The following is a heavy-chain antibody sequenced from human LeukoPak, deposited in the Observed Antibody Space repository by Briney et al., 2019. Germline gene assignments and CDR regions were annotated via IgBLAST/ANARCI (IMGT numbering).Heavy chain of an antibody. D-gene: IGHD1-1*01. CDR2: ISWNSGNI. V-gene: IGHV3-9*03. CDR1: GFTFSSYS. J-gene: IGHJ5*02. CDR3: AKGTTGTTGGWFDP. Sequence: GGSLRLSCAASGFTFSSYSMNWVRQAPGKGLEWVSGISWNSGNIGYADSVKGRFTISRDNAKNSLYLQMNSLRAEDMALYYCAKGTTGTTGGWFDPWGQGTLVTVSS.